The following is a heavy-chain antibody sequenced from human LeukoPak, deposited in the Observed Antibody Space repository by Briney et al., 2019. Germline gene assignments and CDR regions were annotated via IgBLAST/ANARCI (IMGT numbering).Heavy chain of an antibody. V-gene: IGHV4-59*01. CDR3: ALYGSGSYFDY. J-gene: IGHJ4*02. CDR2: IYYSGST. Sequence: PSATLSLTCTVSGGSISSYYWSWIRQPPGKGLEWIGYIYYSGSTNYNPSLKSRVTISVDTSKNQFSLKLSSVTAADTAVYYCALYGSGSYFDYWGQGTLVTVSS. CDR1: GGSISSYY. D-gene: IGHD3-10*01.